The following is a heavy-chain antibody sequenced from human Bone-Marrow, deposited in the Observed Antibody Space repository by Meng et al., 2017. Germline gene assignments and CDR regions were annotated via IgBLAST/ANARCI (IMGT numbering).Heavy chain of an antibody. CDR3: ARSRSITMIVVDNYYYYGMDV. CDR2: IIPIFGTA. Sequence: SVKVSCKASGGTFSSYAISWVRQAPGQGLEWMGGIIPIFGTANYAQKFQGRVTITADKSTSTAYMELSSLRSEDTAVYYCARSRSITMIVVDNYYYYGMDVWGQGTTVTVSS. J-gene: IGHJ6*02. V-gene: IGHV1-69*06. D-gene: IGHD3-22*01. CDR1: GGTFSSYA.